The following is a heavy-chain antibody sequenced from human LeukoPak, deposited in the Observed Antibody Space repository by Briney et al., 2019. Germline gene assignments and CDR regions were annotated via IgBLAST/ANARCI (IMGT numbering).Heavy chain of an antibody. CDR3: AKARIAAAGTSPYYYYYGMDV. CDR1: GLTFSSYA. Sequence: GGSLRLSCAASGLTFSSYAMSWVRQAPGKGLEWVSAISGSGGSTYYADSVKGRFTISRDNSKNTLYLQMNSLRAEDTAVYYCAKARIAAAGTSPYYYYYGMDVWGQGTTVTVSS. J-gene: IGHJ6*02. CDR2: ISGSGGST. D-gene: IGHD6-13*01. V-gene: IGHV3-23*01.